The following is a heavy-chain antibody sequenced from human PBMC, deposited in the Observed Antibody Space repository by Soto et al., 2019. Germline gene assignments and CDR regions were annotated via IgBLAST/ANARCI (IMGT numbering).Heavy chain of an antibody. D-gene: IGHD3-22*01. CDR2: IYYSGST. Sequence: PSETLSLTCTVSGGSVSSGSYYWRWIRQPPGKGLEWIGYIYYSGSTNYNPSLKSRVTISVDTSKNQFSLKRSSVTAADTAVYYCARDLSYYDSSGYYGGNWFDPWGQEALVTVSS. V-gene: IGHV4-61*01. CDR3: ARDLSYYDSSGYYGGNWFDP. CDR1: GGSVSSGSYY. J-gene: IGHJ5*02.